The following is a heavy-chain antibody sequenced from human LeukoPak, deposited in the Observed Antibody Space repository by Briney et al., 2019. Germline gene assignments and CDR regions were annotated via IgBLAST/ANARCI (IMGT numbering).Heavy chain of an antibody. CDR1: GYTFTGYY. J-gene: IGHJ3*02. Sequence: ASVTVSCKASGYTFTGYYMHWVRQAPGQGLEWMGWINPNSGGTNYAQKFQGRVTMTRDTSISTAYMELSRLRSDDTAVYYCARDRRLYYDLWGDAFDIWGQGTMVTVSS. CDR2: INPNSGGT. CDR3: ARDRRLYYDLWGDAFDI. D-gene: IGHD3-3*01. V-gene: IGHV1-2*02.